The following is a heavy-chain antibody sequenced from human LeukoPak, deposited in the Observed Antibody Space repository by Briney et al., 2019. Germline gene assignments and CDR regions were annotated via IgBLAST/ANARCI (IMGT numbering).Heavy chain of an antibody. Sequence: SSETLSLTCTVSGGSVRSYYRGWIRQSPGKGLEWIGYIYYNGDTKYSPSLKSRVILSVDTSKNQFSLNLKSVTDADSAVYYCARENPYYYMDVWGKGTTVTVSS. V-gene: IGHV4-59*02. J-gene: IGHJ6*03. CDR3: ARENPYYYMDV. CDR2: IYYNGDT. D-gene: IGHD1-14*01. CDR1: GGSVRSYY.